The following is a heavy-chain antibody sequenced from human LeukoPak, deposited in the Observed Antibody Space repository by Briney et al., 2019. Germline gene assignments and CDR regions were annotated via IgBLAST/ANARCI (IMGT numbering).Heavy chain of an antibody. Sequence: ASVKVSCKASEDTFTGYYMHWVRQAPGQGLEWMGWINPNSGGTNYAQKFQGWVTMTRDTSISTAYMELSRLRSDDTAVYYCARAFEYCSSTSCSYYYYGMDVWGQGTTVTVSS. J-gene: IGHJ6*02. V-gene: IGHV1-2*04. CDR1: EDTFTGYY. D-gene: IGHD2-2*01. CDR3: ARAFEYCSSTSCSYYYYGMDV. CDR2: INPNSGGT.